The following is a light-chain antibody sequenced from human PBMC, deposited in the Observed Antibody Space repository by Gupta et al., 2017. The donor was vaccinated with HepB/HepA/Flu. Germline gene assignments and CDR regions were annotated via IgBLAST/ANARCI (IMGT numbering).Light chain of an antibody. CDR1: RSYVGSYNL. CDR2: EIS. J-gene: IGLJ1*01. V-gene: IGLV2-23*02. Sequence: SALTLTASVSGSPGQSLPISRTGTRSYVGSYNLVSWYQQHTGKAPILMIYEISTRASGVSKCSCGSTASNAASLTISVLQAEDDADYCCGSHAGSINAVFGIGTKVTVL. CDR3: GSHAGSINAV.